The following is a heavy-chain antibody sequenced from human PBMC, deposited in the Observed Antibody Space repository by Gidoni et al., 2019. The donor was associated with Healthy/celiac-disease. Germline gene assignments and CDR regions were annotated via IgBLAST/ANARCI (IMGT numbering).Heavy chain of an antibody. CDR2: MNPNSGNT. CDR1: GYTFTSYD. CDR3: ARGSPRDISSSSPYYFDY. V-gene: IGHV1-8*01. D-gene: IGHD6-6*01. J-gene: IGHJ4*02. Sequence: QVQLVQSGAEVKKPGASVKVSCKASGYTFTSYDINWVRQATGQGLEWMGWMNPNSGNTGYAQKFQGRVTMTRNTSISTAYMELSSLRSEDTAVYYCARGSPRDISSSSPYYFDYWGQGTLVTVSS.